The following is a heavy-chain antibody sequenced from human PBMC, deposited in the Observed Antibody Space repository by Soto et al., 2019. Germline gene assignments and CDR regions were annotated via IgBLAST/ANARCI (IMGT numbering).Heavy chain of an antibody. Sequence: SETLSLTCTVSGGSISSGGYYWSWIRQHPGKGLEWIGYFYYSGSPYHNPSLKSRVTISEDRSKNEFSLKLSSVTAADTAIYYCAREFYYDSSGSSSDPWGQGTLVTVSS. CDR3: AREFYYDSSGSSSDP. V-gene: IGHV4-61*08. D-gene: IGHD3-22*01. J-gene: IGHJ5*02. CDR1: GGSISSGGYY. CDR2: FYYSGSP.